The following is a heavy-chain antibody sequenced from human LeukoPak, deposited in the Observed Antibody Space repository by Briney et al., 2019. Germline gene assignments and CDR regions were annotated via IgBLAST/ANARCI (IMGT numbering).Heavy chain of an antibody. D-gene: IGHD2-2*02. J-gene: IGHJ4*02. V-gene: IGHV1-2*02. CDR3: ARDGCSSTSCYTLFDY. CDR2: INPNSGVT. Sequence: ASVKVSCKASGYTFTGYYMHWVRQAPGQGLEWMGWINPNSGVTNYAQKFQGRVTMTRDTSISTAYMELSRLRSDDTAVYCCARDGCSSTSCYTLFDYWGQGTLVTVSS. CDR1: GYTFTGYY.